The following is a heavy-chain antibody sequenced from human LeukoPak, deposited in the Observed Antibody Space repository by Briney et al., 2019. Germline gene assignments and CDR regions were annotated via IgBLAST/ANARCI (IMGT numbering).Heavy chain of an antibody. D-gene: IGHD6-19*01. J-gene: IGHJ3*02. CDR3: ARGAYSSGLGAFDI. CDR1: GYTFTGYY. V-gene: IGHV1-2*04. CDR2: INRNSGGT. Sequence: ASVKVSCKASGYTFTGYYMHWVRQAPGQGLEWMGWINRNSGGTNYAQKFQGWVTMTRDTSISTAYMELSRLRSDDTAVYYCARGAYSSGLGAFDIWGQGTMVTVSS.